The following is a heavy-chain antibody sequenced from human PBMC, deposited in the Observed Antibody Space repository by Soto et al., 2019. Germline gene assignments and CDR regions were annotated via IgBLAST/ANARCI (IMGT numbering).Heavy chain of an antibody. V-gene: IGHV3-23*01. CDR2: ITGSGDST. CDR3: AKVFVFTIREGFDY. D-gene: IGHD3-3*01. Sequence: EVQLLESGGGLVQPGGSLRLSCAASGFTFSSYAMSWVRQAPGKGLEWVSAITGSGDSTYYADSVKGRFTVSRDNSKNTLYLQMTSLRAEATAVYYCAKVFVFTIREGFDYWGLGTLVTVSS. CDR1: GFTFSSYA. J-gene: IGHJ4*02.